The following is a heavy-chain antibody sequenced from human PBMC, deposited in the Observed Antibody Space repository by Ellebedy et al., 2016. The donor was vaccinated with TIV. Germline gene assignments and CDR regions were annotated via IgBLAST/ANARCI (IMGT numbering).Heavy chain of an antibody. CDR1: GFTFGRYW. V-gene: IGHV3-74*01. CDR3: ARDRGDYSISGP. Sequence: HTGGSLRLSXVASGFTFGRYWMHWVRQAPGNKLVWVSRIKSDGSGTTYAASVKGRFTTSRDNARNTLYLQMNSLRGADTDVYFCARDRGDYSISGPWGQGTLVTVSS. CDR2: IKSDGSGT. D-gene: IGHD4-11*01. J-gene: IGHJ5*02.